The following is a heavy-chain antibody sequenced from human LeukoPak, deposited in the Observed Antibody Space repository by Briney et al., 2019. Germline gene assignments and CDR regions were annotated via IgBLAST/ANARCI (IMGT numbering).Heavy chain of an antibody. Sequence: GGSLRLSCAASGFTFSSYWMSWVRQAPGKGLEWVANIKQDGSEKYYVDSVKGRFTISRDNAKNSLYLQMNSLRAEDTAVYYCARDQNDFWSGYTDYWGQGTLVTVSS. J-gene: IGHJ4*02. V-gene: IGHV3-7*01. CDR1: GFTFSSYW. CDR2: IKQDGSEK. D-gene: IGHD3-3*01. CDR3: ARDQNDFWSGYTDY.